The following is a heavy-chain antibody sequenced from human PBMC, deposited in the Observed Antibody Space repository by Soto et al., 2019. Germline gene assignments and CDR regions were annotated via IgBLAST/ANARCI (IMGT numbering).Heavy chain of an antibody. J-gene: IGHJ3*01. CDR3: ARVGRGFCSSARCYTDGFDL. CDR1: GFTFSLYP. CDR2: ISPSNTTI. V-gene: IGHV3-48*02. D-gene: IGHD2-2*01. Sequence: QLVESGGGLVQPGGSLRLSCAASGFTFSLYPMNWVRQAPGKGLAWLSYISPSNTTIYYADSVKGRFTISRDNAKDSLDLQMNGLRDDDTAVYYCARVGRGFCSSARCYTDGFDLWGQGTVVTVAT.